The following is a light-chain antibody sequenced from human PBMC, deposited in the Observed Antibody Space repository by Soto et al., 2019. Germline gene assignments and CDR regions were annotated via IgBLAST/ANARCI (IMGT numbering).Light chain of an antibody. CDR2: DVT. CDR3: SSSTSSTTRVV. J-gene: IGLJ2*01. V-gene: IGLV2-14*03. CDR1: SSDVGGYNY. Sequence: QSVLTQPASVSGSPGQSITISCTGTSSDVGGYNYVSWYQQHPGEAHKLMIYDVTNRPSGVSNRFSGSKSGNTASLTISGLQAEDEADYYCSSSTSSTTRVVFGGGTKLTVL.